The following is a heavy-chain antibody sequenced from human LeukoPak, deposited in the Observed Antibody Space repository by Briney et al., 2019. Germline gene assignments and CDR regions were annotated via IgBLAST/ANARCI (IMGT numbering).Heavy chain of an antibody. CDR2: IYYSGST. D-gene: IGHD1-26*01. CDR3: ARDLLKWELPYGDDAFDI. Sequence: SETLSLTCTVSGGSISSGDYYWSWIRQPPGKGLEWIGYIYYSGSTYYNPSLKSRVTISVDTSKNQLSLKLSSVTAADTAVYYCARDLLKWELPYGDDAFDIWGQGTMVTVSS. V-gene: IGHV4-30-4*08. J-gene: IGHJ3*02. CDR1: GGSISSGDYY.